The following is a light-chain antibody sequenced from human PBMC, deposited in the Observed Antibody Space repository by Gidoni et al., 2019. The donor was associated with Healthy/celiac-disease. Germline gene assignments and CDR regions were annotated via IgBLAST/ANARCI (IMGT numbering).Light chain of an antibody. Sequence: DIQMTQSPSSLSASVGDRVTITCRARQSISSYLNWYQQKPGKAPKLLIYAASSLQSGVPSRFSGSGSGTDFTLTISSLQPEDFATYYCQQSYSTPPFTFGPXTKVDIK. CDR2: AAS. CDR3: QQSYSTPPFT. J-gene: IGKJ3*01. V-gene: IGKV1-39*01. CDR1: QSISSY.